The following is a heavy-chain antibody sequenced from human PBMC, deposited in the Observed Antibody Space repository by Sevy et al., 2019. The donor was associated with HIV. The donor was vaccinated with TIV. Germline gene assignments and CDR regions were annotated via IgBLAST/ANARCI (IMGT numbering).Heavy chain of an antibody. CDR2: IYSGGST. CDR1: GFTISTNY. Sequence: VGSLRLSCAASGFTISTNYMSWVRQAPGKGLEWVAVIYSGGSTYYADSVKGRFTISRDNSKNKVYLQMNSLRAEDTAVYYCARVPSRIRRYYYMDVWGKGTTVTVSS. V-gene: IGHV3-53*01. J-gene: IGHJ6*03. D-gene: IGHD4-17*01. CDR3: ARVPSRIRRYYYMDV.